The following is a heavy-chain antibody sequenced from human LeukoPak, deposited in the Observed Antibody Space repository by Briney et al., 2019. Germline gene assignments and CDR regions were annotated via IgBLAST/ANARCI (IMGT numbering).Heavy chain of an antibody. CDR3: ARAPGTSPPDGY. Sequence: GGSLRLSCTLSGFTLSIYWMSWVRQATGRGLEWVANIKQDGSNKYYADSVKGRFTISRDNSKNTLYLQMNSLRAEDTAVYYCARAPGTSPPDGYWGQGTLVTVSS. V-gene: IGHV3-7*01. D-gene: IGHD2-2*01. J-gene: IGHJ4*02. CDR1: GFTLSIYW. CDR2: IKQDGSNK.